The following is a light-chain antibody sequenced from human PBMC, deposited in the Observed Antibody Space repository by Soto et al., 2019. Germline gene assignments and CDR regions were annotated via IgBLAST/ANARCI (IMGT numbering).Light chain of an antibody. CDR3: SSYTSSSTYV. CDR2: EVS. CDR1: SSDFGGYNY. Sequence: QSVLTQPASVSGSPGQSITISCTGTSSDFGGYNYVSWYQQHPGKAPKLMIYEVSNRPSGVSNRFSGSKSGNTASLTISGLQAEDEADSYCSSYTSSSTYVFGTGTKVTV. V-gene: IGLV2-14*01. J-gene: IGLJ1*01.